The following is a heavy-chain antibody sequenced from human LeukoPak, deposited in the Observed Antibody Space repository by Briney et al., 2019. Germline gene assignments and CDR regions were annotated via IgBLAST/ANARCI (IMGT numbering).Heavy chain of an antibody. CDR3: AHRLDQRTNWNYGNFDY. CDR2: IYWDDDK. Sequence: SGPPLVKPTETLTLTCTFSGFSLTTSGVGVAWIRQPPGQALEWLAVIYWDDDKRYRPSLKNRLTITKDTSRNQVVLTMTNMDPVDTATYYCAHRLDQRTNWNYGNFDYWGQGTLVTVSS. CDR1: GFSLTTSGVG. J-gene: IGHJ4*02. D-gene: IGHD1-7*01. V-gene: IGHV2-5*02.